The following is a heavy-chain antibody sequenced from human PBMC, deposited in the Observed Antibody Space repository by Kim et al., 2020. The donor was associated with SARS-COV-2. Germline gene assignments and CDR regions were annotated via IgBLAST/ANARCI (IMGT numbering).Heavy chain of an antibody. CDR2: INSDGSST. CDR3: ARDGRFDWYGFDP. D-gene: IGHD3-9*01. V-gene: IGHV3-74*01. Sequence: GGSLRLSCAASGFTFSSYSMHWVRQAPGKGLVWVSRINSDGSSTSYADSVKGRFTISRDNSKNTLYLQMNSLRAEDTAVYYCARDGRFDWYGFDPWGQGTMVTVSS. CDR1: GFTFSSYS. J-gene: IGHJ5*02.